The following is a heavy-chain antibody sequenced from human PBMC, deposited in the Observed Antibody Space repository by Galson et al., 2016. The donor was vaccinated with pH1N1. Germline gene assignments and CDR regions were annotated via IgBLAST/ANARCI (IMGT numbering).Heavy chain of an antibody. D-gene: IGHD6-19*01. V-gene: IGHV3-7*01. J-gene: IGHJ4*02. Sequence: SLRLSCAASGFTFSSYWMSWVRQVPGKGLEWVANIRQDGGERYYVGSVKGRFTISRDNAKNSVYLQMNSLRADDTAVYYCARAVAASSSYWGQGTLVTVSS. CDR3: ARAVAASSSY. CDR2: IRQDGGER. CDR1: GFTFSSYW.